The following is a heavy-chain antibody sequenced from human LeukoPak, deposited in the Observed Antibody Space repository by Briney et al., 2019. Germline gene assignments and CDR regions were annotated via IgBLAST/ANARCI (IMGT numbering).Heavy chain of an antibody. Sequence: ASVKVSCKASGYTFTGYYMLWVRQAPGQGLEWMGWINPNSGGKNYAQKFQGRVTMTRDRSISTAYMELSRLRSDDTAGYYCAREWGIAVAVKGYWGQGTLVTVSS. D-gene: IGHD6-19*01. CDR1: GYTFTGYY. J-gene: IGHJ4*02. V-gene: IGHV1-2*02. CDR2: INPNSGGK. CDR3: AREWGIAVAVKGY.